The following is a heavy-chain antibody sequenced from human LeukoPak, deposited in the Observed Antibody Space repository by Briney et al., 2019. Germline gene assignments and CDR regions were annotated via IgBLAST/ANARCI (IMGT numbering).Heavy chain of an antibody. Sequence: ASVKVSCKASGGTFSSYAVSWVRQAPGQGLEWMGWINPNSGGTNYAQKFQGWVTMTRDTSISTAYMELSRLRSDDTAVYYCARDLAVAGTGEDYYGMDVWGQGTTVTVSS. V-gene: IGHV1-2*04. CDR3: ARDLAVAGTGEDYYGMDV. CDR1: GGTFSSYA. J-gene: IGHJ6*02. CDR2: INPNSGGT. D-gene: IGHD6-19*01.